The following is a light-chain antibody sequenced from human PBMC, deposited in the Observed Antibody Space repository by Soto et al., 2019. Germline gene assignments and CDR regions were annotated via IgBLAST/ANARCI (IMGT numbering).Light chain of an antibody. J-gene: IGKJ4*01. V-gene: IGKV3-15*01. CDR1: HSAASA. CDR3: QQYRDWPLT. CDR2: DAS. Sequence: EIVLTQSPATLSVSPGERATLSCRASHSAASAVAWYQQKPGQAPRLLIYDASTRATGIPARFSGSGSATEFTLTISSLQSEDFPVYSSQQYRDWPLTFGGGTKVYLK.